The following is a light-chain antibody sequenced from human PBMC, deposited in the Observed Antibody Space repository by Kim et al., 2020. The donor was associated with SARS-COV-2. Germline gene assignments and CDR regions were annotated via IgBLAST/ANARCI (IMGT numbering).Light chain of an antibody. J-gene: IGLJ1*01. V-gene: IGLV2-14*03. CDR2: DVS. CDR1: SSDVGGYNY. Sequence: ITISCTGTSSDVGGYNYVSWYQQHPGKAPKLMIYDVSKRPSGVSNRFSGSKSGNTASLTISGLQAEDEADYYCSSYTSSSTFPYVFGTGTKVTVL. CDR3: SSYTSSSTFPYV.